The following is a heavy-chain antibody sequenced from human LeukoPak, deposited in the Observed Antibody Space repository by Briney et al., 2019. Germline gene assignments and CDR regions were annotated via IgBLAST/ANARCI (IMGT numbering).Heavy chain of an antibody. J-gene: IGHJ3*02. Sequence: ASVKVSCKVSGYTLTELSMHWVRQAPGQGLEWMGGIIPIFGTANYAQKFQGRVTITADESTSTAYMELSSLRSEDTAVYYCARVVPAAAGDAFDIWGQGTMVTVSS. CDR1: GYTLTELS. CDR3: ARVVPAAAGDAFDI. CDR2: IIPIFGTA. V-gene: IGHV1-69*13. D-gene: IGHD2-2*01.